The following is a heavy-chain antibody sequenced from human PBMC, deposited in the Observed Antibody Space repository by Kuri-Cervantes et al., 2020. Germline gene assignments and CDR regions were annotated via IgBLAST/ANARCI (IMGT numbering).Heavy chain of an antibody. CDR3: AKETLYGGNPWYYFDY. D-gene: IGHD4-23*01. V-gene: IGHV3-11*01. J-gene: IGHJ4*02. Sequence: GESLKISCAASEFTFSDYYMSWIRQAPGKGLEWVSYISSSGSTIYYADSVKGRFTISRDNAKNSLYLQMNSLRAEDTAVYYCAKETLYGGNPWYYFDYWGQGTLVTVSS. CDR1: EFTFSDYY. CDR2: ISSSGSTI.